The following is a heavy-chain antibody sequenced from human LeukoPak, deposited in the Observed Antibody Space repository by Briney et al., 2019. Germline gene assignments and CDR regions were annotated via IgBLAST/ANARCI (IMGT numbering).Heavy chain of an antibody. J-gene: IGHJ4*02. Sequence: GGSLRLSCAASGFTFSSYAMHWVRQAPGKGLEYVSAISSNGGSTYYANSVKGRFTVSRDNSKNTLYLQMGSLRAEDKAVYYCARDLDYDILTGSGSFGHWGQGTLVTVSS. V-gene: IGHV3-64*01. D-gene: IGHD3-9*01. CDR1: GFTFSSYA. CDR3: ARDLDYDILTGSGSFGH. CDR2: ISSNGGST.